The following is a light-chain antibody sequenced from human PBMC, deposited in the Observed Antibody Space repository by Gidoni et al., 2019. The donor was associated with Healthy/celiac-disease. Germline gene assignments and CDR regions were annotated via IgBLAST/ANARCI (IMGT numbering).Light chain of an antibody. Sequence: DIHMTQSPSSVSASVGDRVTITCRASQSISSWLAWYQQKPGKAPKLLIYAASSLQSGVPARFSGSGSGTDFTLTISSLQAEDLAAYYCQQANSFPLTFGPGTKVEIK. CDR1: QSISSW. V-gene: IGKV1D-12*01. CDR2: AAS. J-gene: IGKJ3*01. CDR3: QQANSFPLT.